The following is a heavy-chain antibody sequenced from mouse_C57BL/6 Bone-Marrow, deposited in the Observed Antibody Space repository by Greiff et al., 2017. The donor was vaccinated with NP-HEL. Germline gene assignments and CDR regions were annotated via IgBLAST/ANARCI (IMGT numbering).Heavy chain of an antibody. CDR3: ARRIYYYGSSFGAMDY. D-gene: IGHD1-1*01. J-gene: IGHJ4*01. V-gene: IGHV1-53*01. CDR2: INPSNGGT. Sequence: QVQLQQPGTELVKPGASVKLSCKASGYTFTSYWMHWVKQRPGQGLEWIGNINPSNGGTNSNEKFKRKATLTVDKSSSTAYMQLSSLTSEDSAVYYCARRIYYYGSSFGAMDYWGQGTSVTVSS. CDR1: GYTFTSYW.